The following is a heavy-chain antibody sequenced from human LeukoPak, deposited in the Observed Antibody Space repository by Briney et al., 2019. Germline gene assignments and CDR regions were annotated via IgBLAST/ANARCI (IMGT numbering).Heavy chain of an antibody. J-gene: IGHJ4*02. CDR2: IREDGSEQ. CDR1: GFTFSRYW. D-gene: IGHD2-15*01. V-gene: IGHV3-7*01. Sequence: GGSLRLSCAASGFTFSRYWMSWVRQAPGKGLEWVANIREDGSEQAYVDSVKGRFTISRDNAKNSLYLQMKSLRAEDTAVYYCARDPAAIDVWGQGTLVTVSS. CDR3: ARDPAAIDV.